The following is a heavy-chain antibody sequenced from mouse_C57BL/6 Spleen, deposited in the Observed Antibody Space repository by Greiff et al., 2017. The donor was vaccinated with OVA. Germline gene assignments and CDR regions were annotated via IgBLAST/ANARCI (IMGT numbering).Heavy chain of an antibody. Sequence: VQLQQSGPGLVQPSQSLSITCTVSGFSLTSYGVHWVRQSPGKGLEWLGVIWRGGSTDYNAAFMSRLSITQDNSKSQVFFKMNSLQADDTAIYYCAKKAGRDYAMDYWGQGTSVTVSS. CDR3: AKKAGRDYAMDY. CDR1: GFSLTSYG. CDR2: IWRGGST. V-gene: IGHV2-5*01. D-gene: IGHD3-3*01. J-gene: IGHJ4*01.